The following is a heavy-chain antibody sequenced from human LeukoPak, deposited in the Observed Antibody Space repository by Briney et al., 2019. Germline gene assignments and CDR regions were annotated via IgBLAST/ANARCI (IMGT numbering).Heavy chain of an antibody. CDR3: ARDSSGYYS. Sequence: GGSLRLSCAASGFTFSDWSMNWVRQAPGKGLEWVSFISNDNDKIYYADSVKGRFTISRDNAKNSLYLQMNSLRAEDTAVYYCARDSSGYYSWGQGTLVTVSS. V-gene: IGHV3-21*01. J-gene: IGHJ5*02. D-gene: IGHD3-22*01. CDR2: ISNDNDKI. CDR1: GFTFSDWS.